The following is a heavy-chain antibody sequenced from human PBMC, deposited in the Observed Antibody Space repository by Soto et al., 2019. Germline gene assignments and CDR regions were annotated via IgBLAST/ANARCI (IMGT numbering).Heavy chain of an antibody. CDR3: ARASTTVTTLDY. CDR1: GGSISGYY. J-gene: IGHJ4*02. CDR2: IYHSGST. D-gene: IGHD4-17*01. V-gene: IGHV4-30-2*01. Sequence: PSETLSLTCTVSGGSISGYYWSWIRQPPGKGLEWIGYIYHSGSTYYNPSLKSRVTISVDRSKNQFSLKLSSVTAADTAVYYCARASTTVTTLDYWGQGTLVTVSS.